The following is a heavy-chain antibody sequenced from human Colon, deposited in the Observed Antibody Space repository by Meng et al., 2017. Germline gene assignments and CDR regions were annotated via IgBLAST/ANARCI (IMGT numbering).Heavy chain of an antibody. CDR2: VFYTGGS. CDR3: VRSSAWVRTGFDP. J-gene: IGHJ5*02. CDR1: GGSINSEGYY. V-gene: IGHV4-30-4*08. Sequence: QVHLQESGPGLVKPSQTLSLTCTVSGGSINSEGYYWTWVRQAPGKGLEWIGHVFYTGGSFSNPSLRSRVTISIDTSRNQFSLWLTSVTAADTAVYYCVRSSAWVRTGFDPWGQGTLVTVSS. D-gene: IGHD6-19*01.